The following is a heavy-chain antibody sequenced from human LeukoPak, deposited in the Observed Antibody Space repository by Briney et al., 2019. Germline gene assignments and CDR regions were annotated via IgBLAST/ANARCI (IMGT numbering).Heavy chain of an antibody. CDR3: ARFDSQPSLNWFDP. CDR2: IYYSGST. D-gene: IGHD2-2*01. CDR1: GGSISSGDYY. V-gene: IGHV4-30-4*08. J-gene: IGHJ5*02. Sequence: PSETLSLTCTVSGGSISSGDYYWRWIRQPPGKGLEWIGYIYYSGSTYYNPSLKSRVTISVDTSKNQFSLKLSSVTAADTAVYYCARFDSQPSLNWFDPWGQGTLVTVSS.